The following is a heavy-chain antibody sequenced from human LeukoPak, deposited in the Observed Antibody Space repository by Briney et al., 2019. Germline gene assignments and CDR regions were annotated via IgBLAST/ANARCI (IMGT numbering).Heavy chain of an antibody. Sequence: GRSLRLSCAASAFTFSSYWMHWVRQAPGKGLVWVSRINSDGSSTIYADSVKGRFTIYRDHAKNTLYLQMNSLRAEDTAVYYCASVGRVYWGQGTLVTVSS. V-gene: IGHV3-74*01. CDR2: INSDGSST. CDR3: ASVGRVY. CDR1: AFTFSSYW. J-gene: IGHJ4*02. D-gene: IGHD2-15*01.